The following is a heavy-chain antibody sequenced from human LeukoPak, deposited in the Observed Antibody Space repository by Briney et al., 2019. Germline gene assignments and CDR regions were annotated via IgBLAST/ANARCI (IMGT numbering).Heavy chain of an antibody. Sequence: ASVRVSCKTSGYTFTGYYIHWVRQAPGQGLEWLGWINPNTGDINYAQKFQGRVTTTRDTSISTAYMELSSQRSDDTAVYYCARDVSSVATAAPGHWGVDVWGQGTTVTVSS. CDR3: ARDVSSVATAAPGHWGVDV. CDR1: GYTFTGYY. V-gene: IGHV1-2*02. CDR2: INPNTGDI. J-gene: IGHJ6*02. D-gene: IGHD6-13*01.